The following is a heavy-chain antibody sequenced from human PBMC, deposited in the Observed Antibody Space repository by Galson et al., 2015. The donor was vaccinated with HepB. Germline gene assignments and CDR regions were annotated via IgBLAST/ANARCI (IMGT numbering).Heavy chain of an antibody. CDR3: AKDQKIWSGYYYVMDV. CDR1: GFTFSSYG. J-gene: IGHJ6*02. CDR2: ISYDGSNK. V-gene: IGHV3-30*18. D-gene: IGHD3-3*01. Sequence: SLRLSCAASGFTFSSYGMHWVRQAPGKGLEWVVVISYDGSNKCYADSVKGRFTISRDNSKNTLYLQMNSLRAEDTAVYYCAKDQKIWSGYYYVMDVWGQGTTVTVSS.